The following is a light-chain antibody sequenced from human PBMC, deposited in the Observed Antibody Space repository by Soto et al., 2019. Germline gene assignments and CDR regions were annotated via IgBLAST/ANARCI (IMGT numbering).Light chain of an antibody. J-gene: IGKJ4*01. CDR3: QQFNSYPPLT. CDR1: QGISSA. CDR2: DAS. Sequence: AIQLTQSPSSLSASVGDRVTITCRASQGISSALAWYQQKPGKAPKLLIYDASSLESGVPSRFSVSGSGTDFTLTISSLQPEDFATYYCQQFNSYPPLTFGGGTKVESK. V-gene: IGKV1-13*02.